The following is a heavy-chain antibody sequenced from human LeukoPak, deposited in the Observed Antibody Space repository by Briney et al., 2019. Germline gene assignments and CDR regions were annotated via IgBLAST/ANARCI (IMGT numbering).Heavy chain of an antibody. Sequence: SVKDSCKASGFTFTSSAMQWVRQARGQRLEWIGWIVVGSGKTNYAQKFEERVTITRDMPKNTAYMELSSLRSEDTAVYYCAALYYYDSSGYFDYWGQGTLVTVSS. V-gene: IGHV1-58*02. J-gene: IGHJ4*02. CDR2: IVVGSGKT. CDR1: GFTFTSSA. D-gene: IGHD3-22*01. CDR3: AALYYYDSSGYFDY.